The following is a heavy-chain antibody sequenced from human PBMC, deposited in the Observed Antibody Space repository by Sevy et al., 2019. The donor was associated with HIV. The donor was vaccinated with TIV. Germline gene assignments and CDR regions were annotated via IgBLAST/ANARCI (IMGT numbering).Heavy chain of an antibody. CDR3: VKEGGGGGGDH. V-gene: IGHV3-30*02. Sequence: GGSLRLSCAASGFSFSSYGMHWVRQAPGKGLEWMSYIQYDGSNKDYADSVKGRFTISRDNSKNTLYLQMNSLRVEDTAVFYCVKEGGGGGGDHWGQGTFVTVSS. CDR2: IQYDGSNK. CDR1: GFSFSSYG. D-gene: IGHD3-16*01. J-gene: IGHJ4*02.